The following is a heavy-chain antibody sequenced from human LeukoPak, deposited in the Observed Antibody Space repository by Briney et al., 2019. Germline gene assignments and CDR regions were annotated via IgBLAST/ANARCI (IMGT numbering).Heavy chain of an antibody. Sequence: PSATLSLTCTVSGGSISSSSYYWGWIRQPPGKGLEWIGSIYYSGSTYYNPSLKSRVTISVDTSKNQFSLKLSSVTAADTAVYYCEVSGGFDYWGQGTLVTVSS. CDR3: EVSGGFDY. J-gene: IGHJ4*02. V-gene: IGHV4-39*01. CDR1: GGSISSSSYY. D-gene: IGHD2-15*01. CDR2: IYYSGST.